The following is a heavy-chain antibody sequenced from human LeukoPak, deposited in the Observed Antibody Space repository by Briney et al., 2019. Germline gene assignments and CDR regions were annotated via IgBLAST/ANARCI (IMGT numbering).Heavy chain of an antibody. J-gene: IGHJ4*02. Sequence: SETLSLTCTVSGGSISNSNYYWGWIRQPPGKGLEWIGGAYYSGTTYYSPSLKSRVTISVDTSRNHFSLNLNSVTAADTAVYYCARHSSSAWYYYFDYWGQGSFVTVSS. CDR3: ARHSSSAWYYYFDY. CDR2: AYYSGTT. V-gene: IGHV4-39*01. CDR1: GGSISNSNYY. D-gene: IGHD6-19*01.